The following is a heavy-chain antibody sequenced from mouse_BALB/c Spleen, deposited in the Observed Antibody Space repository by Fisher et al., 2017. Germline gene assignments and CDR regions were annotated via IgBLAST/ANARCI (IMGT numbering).Heavy chain of an antibody. V-gene: IGHV1-80*01. CDR3: ARLRSLYAMDY. Sequence: GKFKGKATLTSDKSSSTAYMELSSLTSEDSAVYYCARLRSLYAMDYWGQGTSVTVSS. J-gene: IGHJ4*01.